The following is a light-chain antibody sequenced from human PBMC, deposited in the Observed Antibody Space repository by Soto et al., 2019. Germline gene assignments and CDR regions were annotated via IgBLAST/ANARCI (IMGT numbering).Light chain of an antibody. CDR2: GAS. Sequence: EIVLTQSPGTLSLSPGERATLSCRASQSVSSSYLAWYQQKPGQAPRLLIYGASSRATGIPDRLSGSGSGTEFTLTISRLEPADFAVYYCQQYGSSRTFGQGTKVEIK. J-gene: IGKJ1*01. CDR1: QSVSSSY. V-gene: IGKV3-20*01. CDR3: QQYGSSRT.